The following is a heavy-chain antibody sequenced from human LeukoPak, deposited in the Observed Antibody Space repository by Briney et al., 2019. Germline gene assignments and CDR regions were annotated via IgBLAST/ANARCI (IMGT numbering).Heavy chain of an antibody. CDR2: IIPIFGTA. D-gene: IGHD2-15*01. Sequence: SVKVSCKASRGTFSSYAINWVRQAPGQGLEWMGGIIPIFGTANYAQKFQGRVTITADESTSTAYMELSSLRAEDTAVYHCAREDASGLDYWGQGTLVTVSS. CDR3: AREDASGLDY. V-gene: IGHV1-69*13. CDR1: RGTFSSYA. J-gene: IGHJ4*02.